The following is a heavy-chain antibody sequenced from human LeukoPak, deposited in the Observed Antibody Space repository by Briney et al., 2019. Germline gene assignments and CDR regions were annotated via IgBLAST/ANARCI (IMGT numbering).Heavy chain of an antibody. J-gene: IGHJ3*02. CDR1: GGSISSGGYY. Sequence: SETLSLTCTVSGGSISSGGYYWSWIRQHPGKGLEWIGYIYYSGSTYYNPSLNSRVTISVDTSKNQFSLKLNSVTAADTAVYYCARERITMVRGDINDAFDIWGQGTMVTVSS. D-gene: IGHD3-10*01. V-gene: IGHV4-31*03. CDR2: IYYSGST. CDR3: ARERITMVRGDINDAFDI.